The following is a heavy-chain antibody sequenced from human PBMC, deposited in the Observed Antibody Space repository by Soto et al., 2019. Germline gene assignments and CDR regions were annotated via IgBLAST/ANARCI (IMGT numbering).Heavy chain of an antibody. J-gene: IGHJ6*02. CDR2: INHSGST. V-gene: IGHV4-34*01. CDR1: GGSFSGYY. CDR3: AREPYRSRSVSWYFHYYGMDV. D-gene: IGHD3-16*02. Sequence: SETLSLTCAVYGGSFSGYYWSWIRQPPGKGLEWIGEINHSGSTNHNPSLKSRVTISVDTSKNQFSLKLSSVTAADTAVYYCAREPYRSRSVSWYFHYYGMDVWGQGTTVTVSS.